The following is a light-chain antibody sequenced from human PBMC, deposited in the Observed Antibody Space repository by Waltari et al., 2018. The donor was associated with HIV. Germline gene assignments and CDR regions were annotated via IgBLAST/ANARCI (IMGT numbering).Light chain of an antibody. CDR3: SSYASTTTSHVV. CDR2: DVR. Sequence: QSALTQPASVSGSPGQSINISCTGTTSDVGGYDYVSSYQQYPGKAPKLIIFDVRNRPSGVAHRFSGSKSGNTASLAISGLQAEDEADFYCSSYASTTTSHVVFGGGTKLTVL. V-gene: IGLV2-14*03. J-gene: IGLJ2*01. CDR1: TSDVGGYDY.